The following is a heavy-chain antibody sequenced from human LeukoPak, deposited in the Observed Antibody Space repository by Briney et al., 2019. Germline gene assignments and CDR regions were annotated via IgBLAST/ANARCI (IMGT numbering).Heavy chain of an antibody. D-gene: IGHD6-25*01. CDR1: GFTFDDYA. Sequence: GRSLRLSCAASGFTFDDYAMHWVRQAPGKGLEWVSGISWNSGSIGYVDSVKGRFTISRDNAKNSLYLQMNSLRAEDTAVYYCASGLELDYWGQGTLVTVSS. CDR3: ASGLELDY. J-gene: IGHJ4*02. CDR2: ISWNSGSI. V-gene: IGHV3-9*01.